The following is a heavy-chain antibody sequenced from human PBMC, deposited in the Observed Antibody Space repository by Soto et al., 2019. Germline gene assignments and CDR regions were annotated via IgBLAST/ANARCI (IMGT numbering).Heavy chain of an antibody. CDR2: IIPIFGTA. V-gene: IGHV1-69*13. Sequence: GASVKVSCKASGGTFSSYAISWVRQAPGQGLEWMGGIIPIFGTANYAQKFQGRVTITADESTSTAYMELSSLRSEDTAVYYCARDRGDYHYYGMDVWGQGTTVTVSS. CDR1: GGTFSSYA. D-gene: IGHD3-10*01. J-gene: IGHJ6*02. CDR3: ARDRGDYHYYGMDV.